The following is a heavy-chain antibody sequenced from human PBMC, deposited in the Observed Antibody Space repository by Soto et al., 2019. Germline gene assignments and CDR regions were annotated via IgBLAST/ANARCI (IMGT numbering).Heavy chain of an antibody. CDR2: SYHSGTT. CDR1: SGSISTTNG. J-gene: IGHJ4*02. D-gene: IGHD4-17*01. CDR3: ARDRTTGTSSSLES. V-gene: IGHV4-4*02. Sequence: SDTLSLTCTVSSGSISTTNGLAFLQKPPGKGLECIGESYHSGTTNYNPSLKSRVTISVDKSNNHFSLKMSSVAAADTAVYYCARDRTTGTSSSLESWGQGTLVTVSS.